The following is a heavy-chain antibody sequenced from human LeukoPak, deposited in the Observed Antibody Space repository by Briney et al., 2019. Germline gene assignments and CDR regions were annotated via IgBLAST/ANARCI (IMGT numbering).Heavy chain of an antibody. D-gene: IGHD3-10*01. CDR3: ATSWFGDYYFDY. CDR2: ISSSGSTI. Sequence: GGSLRLSCAAPGFTFSSYEMNWVRQAPGKGLEWVSYISSSGSTIYYADSVKGRFTISRDNAKNSLYLQMNSLRAEDTAVYYCATSWFGDYYFDYWGQGTLVTVSS. J-gene: IGHJ4*02. CDR1: GFTFSSYE. V-gene: IGHV3-48*03.